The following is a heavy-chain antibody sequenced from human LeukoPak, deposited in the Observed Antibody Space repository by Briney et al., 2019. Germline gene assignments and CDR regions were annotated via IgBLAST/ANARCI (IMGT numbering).Heavy chain of an antibody. D-gene: IGHD2-2*01. CDR1: GGSFSGYF. Sequence: PSETLSLTCAVYGGSFSGYFWSWIRQPPGKGLEWIGKINHSGSTNYNPSLKSRVTISVDTSKNQFSLRLSSVTAADTAVYYCAKMGGYCSTTSCEWRFDPWGQGTLVTVSS. V-gene: IGHV4-34*01. J-gene: IGHJ5*02. CDR3: AKMGGYCSTTSCEWRFDP. CDR2: INHSGST.